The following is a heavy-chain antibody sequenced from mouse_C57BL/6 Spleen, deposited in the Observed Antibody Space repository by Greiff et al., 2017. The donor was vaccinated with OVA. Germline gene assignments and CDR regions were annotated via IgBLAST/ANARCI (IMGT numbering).Heavy chain of an antibody. CDR3: ARKGPEIMDY. CDR1: GYTFTSYG. V-gene: IGHV1-64*01. J-gene: IGHJ4*01. Sequence: QVQLQQPGAELVKPGASVKLSCKASGYTFTSYGMHWVKQRPGQGLEWIGMIHPNSGSTNYNEKFKSKATLTVDKSSSTAYMQLRSLTSEDSAVYYCARKGPEIMDYWGQGTSVTVSS. CDR2: IHPNSGST.